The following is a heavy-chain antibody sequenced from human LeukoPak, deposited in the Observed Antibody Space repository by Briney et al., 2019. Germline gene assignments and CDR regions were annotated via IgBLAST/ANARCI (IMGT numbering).Heavy chain of an antibody. V-gene: IGHV1-8*01. CDR3: ARGPRRSGHNWFDP. J-gene: IGHJ5*02. CDR1: GYTFTSYD. Sequence: GASVKVSCKASGYTFTSYDMNWVRQATGQGLEWMGWMNPNSGNTGYAQKFQGRVTMTRNTSISTAYMELSSLRSEDTAVYYCARGPRRSGHNWFDPWGQGTLVTVSS. CDR2: MNPNSGNT.